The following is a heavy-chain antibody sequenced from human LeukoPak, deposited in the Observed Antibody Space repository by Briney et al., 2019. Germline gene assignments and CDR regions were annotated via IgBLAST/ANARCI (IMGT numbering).Heavy chain of an antibody. V-gene: IGHV4-61*02. D-gene: IGHD3-22*01. CDR2: IYTSGST. CDR3: ARGRGFSGYYYY. J-gene: IGHJ4*02. Sequence: SETLSLTCTVSGGSISSGSYYWSWIRQPAGKGLEWIGRIYTSGSTNYNPSLKSRVTISVDTSKNQFSLKLSSVTAADTAVYYCARGRGFSGYYYYWGQGTLVTVSS. CDR1: GGSISSGSYY.